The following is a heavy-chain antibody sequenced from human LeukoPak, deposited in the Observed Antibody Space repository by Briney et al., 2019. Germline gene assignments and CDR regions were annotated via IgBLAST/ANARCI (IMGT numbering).Heavy chain of an antibody. J-gene: IGHJ1*01. CDR3: ATGYSSGWYFYFQH. CDR2: IKQDGSEK. Sequence: GGSLRLSCEASGLTFNKYWMTWVRQAPGKGLEWVANIKQDGSEKDYVDSVKGRFTISRDNAKNSLSLRMNSLSAEDTAVYYCATGYSSGWYFYFQHWGQGSLVSVSS. CDR1: GLTFNKYW. V-gene: IGHV3-7*01. D-gene: IGHD6-19*01.